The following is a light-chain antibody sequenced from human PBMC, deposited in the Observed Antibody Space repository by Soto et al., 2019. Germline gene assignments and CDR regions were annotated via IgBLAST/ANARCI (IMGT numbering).Light chain of an antibody. V-gene: IGLV2-23*01. J-gene: IGLJ3*02. CDR2: EDT. Sequence: QSALTQPASVSGSPGQSITLSCTGTTADVGSYQLVSWYQQHPGKAPKLMIYEDTKRPSGVSNRFSGSKSGNTASLTISGLQSDDEAEYFCSSYAGSSTLVFGGGTKLTVL. CDR3: SSYAGSSTLV. CDR1: TADVGSYQL.